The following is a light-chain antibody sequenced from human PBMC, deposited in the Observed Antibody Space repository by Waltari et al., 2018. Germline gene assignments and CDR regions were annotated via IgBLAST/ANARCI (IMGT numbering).Light chain of an antibody. V-gene: IGLV2-23*01. CDR1: SSDVGRFTL. CDR3: CSYAGRSTAV. J-gene: IGLJ2*01. Sequence: QSALTQPASVSGSPGQSITLSCTGTSSDVGRFTLVSWYQHHPGKAPKLMIYEDRKRPSGVSNRFSGSKSDNTASLTISGLQAEDEAEYYCCSYAGRSTAVFGGGTKLTVL. CDR2: EDR.